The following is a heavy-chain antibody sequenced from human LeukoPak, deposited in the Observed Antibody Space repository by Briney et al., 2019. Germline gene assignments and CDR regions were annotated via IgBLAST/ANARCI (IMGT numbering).Heavy chain of an antibody. D-gene: IGHD4-17*01. V-gene: IGHV3-48*01. CDR3: ERQSPYGDYEIDC. CDR1: GFNFSSYC. CDR2: ISSSSRNI. J-gene: IGHJ4*02. Sequence: GSLKLSFATSGFNFSSYCMNWVRPAPGKGLGWGSYISSSSRNIYYADSVRGRFTISRDNAKNSLYLQMNSLRAEDTAVYYCERQSPYGDYEIDCWGQGTLVTVSS.